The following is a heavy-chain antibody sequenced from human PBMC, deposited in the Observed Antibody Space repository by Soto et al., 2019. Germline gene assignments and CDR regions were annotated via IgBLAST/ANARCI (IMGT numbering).Heavy chain of an antibody. Sequence: GGSLRLSCAASGFSCRSYDMSWVRQAPGKGLEWVSTILVGGSTHYPDSVKGRFTISRDNSKNTAFLQMNSLTAGDTAVYYCAKATATGGGAFDICGQGTVVTVSS. J-gene: IGHJ3*02. V-gene: IGHV3-23*01. CDR1: GFSCRSYD. CDR3: AKATATGGGAFDI. D-gene: IGHD2-8*02. CDR2: ILVGGST.